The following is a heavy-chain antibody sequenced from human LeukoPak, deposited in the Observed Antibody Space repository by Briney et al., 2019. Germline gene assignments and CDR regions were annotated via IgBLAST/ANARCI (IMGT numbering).Heavy chain of an antibody. V-gene: IGHV4-39*01. CDR3: ARLLWFGDKYYFDY. D-gene: IGHD3-10*01. CDR2: IYYSGST. Sequence: SETLSLTCTVSGGSLSSSFYYWGWIRQPPGKGLEWIGSIYYSGSTYYNPSLKSRVTISVDTSKNQFSLKLTSVTAADMAVYYCARLLWFGDKYYFDYWGQGTLVTVSS. CDR1: GGSLSSSFYY. J-gene: IGHJ4*02.